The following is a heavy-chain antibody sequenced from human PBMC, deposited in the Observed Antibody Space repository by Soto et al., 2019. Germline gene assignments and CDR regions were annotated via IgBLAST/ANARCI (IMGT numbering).Heavy chain of an antibody. D-gene: IGHD6-13*01. CDR1: GFTFGGYG. V-gene: IGHV3-30*18. J-gene: IGHJ6*02. CDR3: AKDEKLLGIAAAGPYYYYGMDV. CDR2: ISCDGSNK. Sequence: GGSLRLSCGASGFTFGGYGMHWVRQAPGKGLEWVAVISCDGSNKYYADSVKGRFTISRDNSKNTLYLQMNSLRAEDTAVYYCAKDEKLLGIAAAGPYYYYGMDVWGQGTTVTVSS.